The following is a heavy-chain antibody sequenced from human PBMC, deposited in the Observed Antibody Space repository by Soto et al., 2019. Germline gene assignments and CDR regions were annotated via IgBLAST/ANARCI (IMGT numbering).Heavy chain of an antibody. J-gene: IGHJ6*02. CDR1: GYTFTSYG. CDR2: ISAYNGNT. Sequence: ASVKVSCKASGYTFTSYGISWVRQAPGQGLEWMGWISAYNGNTNYAQKLQGRVTMTTDTSTSTAYMEPRSLRSDDTAVYYCARERPGYFDWLLTRDLYYYYGMDVWGQGTTVTVSS. CDR3: ARERPGYFDWLLTRDLYYYYGMDV. D-gene: IGHD3-9*01. V-gene: IGHV1-18*01.